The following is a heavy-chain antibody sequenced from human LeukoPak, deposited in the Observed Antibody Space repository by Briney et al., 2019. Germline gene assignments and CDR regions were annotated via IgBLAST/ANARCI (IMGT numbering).Heavy chain of an antibody. CDR2: ISGSGGST. CDR3: AKSLTVTTRIHSIDP. V-gene: IGHV3-23*01. Sequence: GGSLRLSCAASGFTFSSYAMSWVRQAPGKGLEWVSAISGSGGSTYYADSVKGRFTISRDNSKNTLYLQMNSLRAEDTAVYYCAKSLTVTTRIHSIDPRGQGTLVTASS. J-gene: IGHJ4*02. D-gene: IGHD4-17*01. CDR1: GFTFSSYA.